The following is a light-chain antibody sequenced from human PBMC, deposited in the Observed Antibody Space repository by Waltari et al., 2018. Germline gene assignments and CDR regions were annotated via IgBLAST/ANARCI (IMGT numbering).Light chain of an antibody. V-gene: IGLV1-40*01. Sequence: VSGAPGQRVTISCTGSSSNIGAGYDVHWYQQLPGTAPKLLIYGNSNRPSGVPDRFSGSKSGTSASLAITGLQAEDEADYYCQSYDSSLSGWVFGGGTKLTVL. CDR1: SSNIGAGYD. CDR3: QSYDSSLSGWV. CDR2: GNS. J-gene: IGLJ3*02.